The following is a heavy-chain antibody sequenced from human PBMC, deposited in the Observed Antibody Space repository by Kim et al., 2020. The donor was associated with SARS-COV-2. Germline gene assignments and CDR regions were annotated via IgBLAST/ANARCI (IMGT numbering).Heavy chain of an antibody. J-gene: IGHJ4*02. V-gene: IGHV3-30*04. Sequence: GGSLRPSCAASGFIFSTCTMHWVRQAPGKGLEWVAGILYDGRNKYYADSVKGRFTISRDNSKNTLHLQMNSLRPEDTAVYYCAREVGAKDYWGQGTLVTVSS. CDR3: AREVGAKDY. CDR2: ILYDGRNK. D-gene: IGHD1-26*01. CDR1: GFIFSTCT.